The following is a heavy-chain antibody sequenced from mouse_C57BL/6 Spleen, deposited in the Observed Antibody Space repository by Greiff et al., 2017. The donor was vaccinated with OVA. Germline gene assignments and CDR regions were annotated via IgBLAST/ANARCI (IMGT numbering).Heavy chain of an antibody. CDR2: INPYNGGT. J-gene: IGHJ2*01. D-gene: IGHD1-1*01. V-gene: IGHV1-19*01. CDR3: AREGYYGSSYHFDY. CDR1: GYTFTDYY. Sequence: EVQLQQSGPVLVKPGASVKMSCKASGYTFTDYYMNWVKQSHGKSLEWIGVINPYNGGTSYNQKFKGKATLTVDKSSSTAYMELNSLTSEDSAVYYCAREGYYGSSYHFDYWGQGTTLTVSS.